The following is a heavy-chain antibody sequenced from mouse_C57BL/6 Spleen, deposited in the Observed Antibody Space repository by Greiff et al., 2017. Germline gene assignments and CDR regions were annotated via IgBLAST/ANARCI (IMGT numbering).Heavy chain of an antibody. D-gene: IGHD1-1*01. V-gene: IGHV5-4*01. CDR3: AREGDGSSPFAY. J-gene: IGHJ3*01. CDR1: GFTFSSYA. CDR2: ISDGGSYT. Sequence: EVKLMESGGGLVKPGGSLKLSCAASGFTFSSYAMSWVRQTPEKRLEWVATISDGGSYTYYPDNVKGRFTISRDNAKNNLYLQLSHLKSEDTAMYYCAREGDGSSPFAYWGQGTLVTVSA.